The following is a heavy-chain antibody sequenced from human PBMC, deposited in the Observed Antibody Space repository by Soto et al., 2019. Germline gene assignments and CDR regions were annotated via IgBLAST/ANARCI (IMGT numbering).Heavy chain of an antibody. J-gene: IGHJ6*02. V-gene: IGHV4-39*01. CDR1: GGSISSSSYY. Sequence: QLQLQESGPGLVKPSETLSLTCTVSGGSISSSSYYWGWIRQPPGKGREWIGSIYYSGSTYYNPSLKSRVTMSVHTYKNQFSLNRGSVTDADTAVYYCARTDCSSTSCYFSYYYYGMDVWGQGTTVTVSS. CDR3: ARTDCSSTSCYFSYYYYGMDV. CDR2: IYYSGST. D-gene: IGHD2-2*01.